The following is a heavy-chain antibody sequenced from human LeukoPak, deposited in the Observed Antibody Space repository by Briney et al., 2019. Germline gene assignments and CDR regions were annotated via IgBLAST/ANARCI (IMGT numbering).Heavy chain of an antibody. CDR2: IYYSGST. J-gene: IGHJ4*02. CDR3: ARSLVNWGFVDY. D-gene: IGHD7-27*01. CDR1: GGSISSGGYY. Sequence: SETLSLTCTVSGGSISSGGYYWSWIRQHPGEGLEWIGYIYYSGSTYYNPSLKSRVTISVDTSKNQFSLKLSSVTAADTAVYYCARSLVNWGFVDYWGQGTLVTVSS. V-gene: IGHV4-31*03.